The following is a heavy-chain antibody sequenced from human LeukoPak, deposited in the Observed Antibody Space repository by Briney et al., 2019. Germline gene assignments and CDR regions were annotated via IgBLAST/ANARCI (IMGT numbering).Heavy chain of an antibody. V-gene: IGHV1-2*02. D-gene: IGHD3-22*01. CDR2: INPNSGGT. CDR3: ARSHYYDSSGYYYPSPFYYYGMDV. CDR1: GYTFTGYY. J-gene: IGHJ6*02. Sequence: ASVKVSCKASGYTFTGYYMHWVRQAPGQGLEWMGWINPNSGGTNCAQKFQGRVTMTRDTSISTAYMELSRLRSDDTAVYYCARSHYYDSSGYYYPSPFYYYGMDVWGQGATVTVSS.